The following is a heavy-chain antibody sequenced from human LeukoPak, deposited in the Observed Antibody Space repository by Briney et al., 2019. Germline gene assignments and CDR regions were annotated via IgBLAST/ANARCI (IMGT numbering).Heavy chain of an antibody. D-gene: IGHD3-10*01. CDR3: ARDRTITMVRGVLDY. J-gene: IGHJ4*02. CDR1: GFIFNNYG. V-gene: IGHV3-23*01. Sequence: GGSLRLSCAASGFIFNNYGLIWVRQAPGKGLEWVSVISGSGGSTYYADSVKGRFTISRDNSKNTLYLQMNSLRAEDTAVYYCARDRTITMVRGVLDYWGQGTLVTVPS. CDR2: ISGSGGST.